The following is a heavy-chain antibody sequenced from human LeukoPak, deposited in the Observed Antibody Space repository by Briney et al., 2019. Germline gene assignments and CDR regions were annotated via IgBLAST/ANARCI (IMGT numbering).Heavy chain of an antibody. CDR3: TTYYDSSGYGPFVD. CDR2: IRSKANSYAT. J-gene: IGHJ4*02. V-gene: IGHV3-73*01. CDR1: GFTFSGSA. Sequence: PGGSLRFSCAASGFTFSGSAMHWVRQASGKGLEWVGRIRSKANSYATAYAASVKGRFTISRDDSKNTAYLQMNSLKTEDTAVYYCTTYYDSSGYGPFVDWGQGTQVTVSS. D-gene: IGHD3-22*01.